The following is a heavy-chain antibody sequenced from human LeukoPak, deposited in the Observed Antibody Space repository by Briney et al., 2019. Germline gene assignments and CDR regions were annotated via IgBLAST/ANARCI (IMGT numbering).Heavy chain of an antibody. CDR3: AKRGVVIRVILVWFHKEAYYFDS. Sequence: GGSLRLSCAVSGITLSNHGMSWVRQAPGKGLEWVAGMSDSGGRTNYADSVKGRFTISRDNPKNTLYLQMNSLRAEDTAVYFCAKRGVVIRVILVWFHKEAYYFDSWGQGALVTVSS. CDR2: MSDSGGRT. CDR1: GITLSNHG. J-gene: IGHJ4*02. V-gene: IGHV3-23*01. D-gene: IGHD3-22*01.